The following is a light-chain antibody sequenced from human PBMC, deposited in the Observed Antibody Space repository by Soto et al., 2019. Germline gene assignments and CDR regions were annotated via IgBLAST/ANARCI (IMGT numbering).Light chain of an antibody. CDR3: QQRSNWPPIT. Sequence: DIPMTQPPSSLSESGVDRVTITCRASQSISSYLNWYQQKPGKAPKLLIYAASSLQSGVPSRFSGSGSGTDFTLTISSLEPEDFAVYYCQQRSNWPPITFGQGTGLEIK. CDR1: QSISSY. CDR2: AAS. J-gene: IGKJ5*01. V-gene: IGKV1-39*01.